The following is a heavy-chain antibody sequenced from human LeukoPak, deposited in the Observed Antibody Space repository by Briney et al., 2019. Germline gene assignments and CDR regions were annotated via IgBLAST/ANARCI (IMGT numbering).Heavy chain of an antibody. V-gene: IGHV3-11*01. CDR3: ATRVGATTYDY. J-gene: IGHJ4*02. Sequence: GGSLRLSCAASGFTFSDYYMSWIRQAPGKGLEWVSYISSSGSTIYYADSVKGRFTISRDNAKNSLYLQMNGLRAEDTAVYYCATRVGATTYDYWGQGTLVTVSS. D-gene: IGHD1-26*01. CDR1: GFTFSDYY. CDR2: ISSSGSTI.